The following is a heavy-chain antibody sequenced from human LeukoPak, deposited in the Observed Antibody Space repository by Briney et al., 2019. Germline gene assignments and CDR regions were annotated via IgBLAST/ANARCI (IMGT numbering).Heavy chain of an antibody. CDR3: ARGSSGYSYG. D-gene: IGHD5-18*01. Sequence: PSETLSLTCTVSGGSISSYYWSWIRQPPGKGLEWIGYISYSRSTNYNPSLKSRVTISVDTSKNQFSLKLSSVTAADTAVYYCARGSSGYSYGWGQGTLVTVSS. J-gene: IGHJ4*02. CDR2: ISYSRST. V-gene: IGHV4-59*01. CDR1: GGSISSYY.